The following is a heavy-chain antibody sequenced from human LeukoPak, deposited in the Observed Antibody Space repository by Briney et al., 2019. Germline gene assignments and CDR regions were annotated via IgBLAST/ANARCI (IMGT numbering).Heavy chain of an antibody. V-gene: IGHV3-21*01. CDR2: ISSSSSYI. CDR1: GFTFSSYS. D-gene: IGHD4-17*01. Sequence: GGSLRLSCAASGFTFSSYSMNWVRQAPGKGLEWVSSISSSSSYIYYADSVKGRFTISRDNAKNSLYLEMNSLRVEDTAVYYCARDHDGDSEYFDYWGQGTLVTVSS. CDR3: ARDHDGDSEYFDY. J-gene: IGHJ4*02.